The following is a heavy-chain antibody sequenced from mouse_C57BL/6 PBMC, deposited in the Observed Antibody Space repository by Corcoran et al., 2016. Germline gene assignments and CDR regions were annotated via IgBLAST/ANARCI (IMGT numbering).Heavy chain of an antibody. V-gene: IGHV9-3*01. CDR2: INTYSGVP. J-gene: IGHJ4*01. Sequence: QIQLVQSGPELKKPGETVKISCKASGYTFTTYGMSWVKQAPGKGLKWMGWINTYSGVPTYADDFKGRFAFSLETSASTAYLQINNLKNEDTATYFCARVITTIYYYAMDYWGQGTSVTVSS. CDR3: ARVITTIYYYAMDY. D-gene: IGHD2-4*01. CDR1: GYTFTTYG.